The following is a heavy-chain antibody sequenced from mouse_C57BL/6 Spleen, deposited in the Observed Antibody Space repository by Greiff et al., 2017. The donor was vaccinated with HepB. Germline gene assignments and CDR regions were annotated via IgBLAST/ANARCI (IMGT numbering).Heavy chain of an antibody. J-gene: IGHJ4*01. CDR2: IRSKSNNYAT. CDR3: VRQRVLDYAMDY. CDR1: GFSFNTYA. Sequence: EVQLVESGGGLVQPKGSLKLSCAASGFSFNTYAMNWVRQAPGKGLEWVARIRSKSNNYATYYADSVKDRFTISRDDSESMLYLQMNNLKTEDTAMYYCVRQRVLDYAMDYWGQGTSVTVSS. V-gene: IGHV10-1*01.